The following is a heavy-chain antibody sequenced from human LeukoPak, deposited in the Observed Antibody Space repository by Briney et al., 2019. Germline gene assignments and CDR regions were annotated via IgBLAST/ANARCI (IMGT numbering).Heavy chain of an antibody. Sequence: GGSLRLSCAASGFTFSNYGIHWVRQAPGKGLEWVAMIWHDGSNKHYVDSVKGRFTISRDNAKNSLYLQLNSLRVEDTAVYYCKSGGAAPGSFDYWGQGTLVTVSP. J-gene: IGHJ4*02. V-gene: IGHV3-30*02. CDR1: GFTFSNYG. D-gene: IGHD6-13*01. CDR2: IWHDGSNK. CDR3: KSGGAAPGSFDY.